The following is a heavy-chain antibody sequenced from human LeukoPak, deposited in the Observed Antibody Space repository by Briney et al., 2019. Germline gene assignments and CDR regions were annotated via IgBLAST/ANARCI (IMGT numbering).Heavy chain of an antibody. J-gene: IGHJ4*02. CDR2: ISYDGSNK. Sequence: GGSLRLSCAASGFTFSSYAMHWVRQAPGKGQEWVAVISYDGSNKYYADSVKGRFTISRDNSKNTLYLQMNSLRAEDTAVYYCARGSRGYFDWLLNFDYWGQGTLVTVSS. D-gene: IGHD3-9*01. CDR3: ARGSRGYFDWLLNFDY. CDR1: GFTFSSYA. V-gene: IGHV3-30*04.